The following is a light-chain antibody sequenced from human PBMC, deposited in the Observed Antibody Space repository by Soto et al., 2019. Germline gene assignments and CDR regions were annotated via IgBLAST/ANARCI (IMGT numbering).Light chain of an antibody. CDR2: TAS. V-gene: IGKV1-39*01. J-gene: IGKJ5*01. CDR1: QSISSH. CDR3: QQSYSTPIS. Sequence: IRIIHVSPSLCASVWGTVTNTFRASQSISSHLNWYQQKPGKAPNLLMYTASNLQSGVPSRFSGSGSGTDFTLTISSLQPEDFATYYCQQSYSTPISFGQGTRLEIK.